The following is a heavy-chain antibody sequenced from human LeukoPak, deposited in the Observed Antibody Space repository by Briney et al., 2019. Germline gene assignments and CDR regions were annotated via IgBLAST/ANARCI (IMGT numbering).Heavy chain of an antibody. CDR2: IYTSGST. J-gene: IGHJ4*02. V-gene: IGHV4-61*02. Sequence: PSETLSLACTVSGGSISSGSYYWSWIRQPAGKGLEWIGRIYTSGSTNYNPSLKSRVIISLDPSKNQFSLNLSSVTAADTAVYYCARGGGMTTIDCWGQGTLVTVSS. CDR1: GGSISSGSYY. CDR3: ARGGGMTTIDC. D-gene: IGHD4-17*01.